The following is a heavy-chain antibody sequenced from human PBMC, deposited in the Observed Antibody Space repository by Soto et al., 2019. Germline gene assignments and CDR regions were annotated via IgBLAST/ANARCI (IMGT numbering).Heavy chain of an antibody. CDR2: IYYTGST. D-gene: IGHD1-1*01. Sequence: SETLSLTCTVSGGSISTYYWSWIRQPPGKGLEWIGYIYYTGSTNYNPSLKSRATISVDTSKNQFSRNLSSVTAAETSLYYCGRGTGVRYPFDPWRQRTLITFSS. V-gene: IGHV4-59*01. CDR3: GRGTGVRYPFDP. J-gene: IGHJ5*02. CDR1: GGSISTYY.